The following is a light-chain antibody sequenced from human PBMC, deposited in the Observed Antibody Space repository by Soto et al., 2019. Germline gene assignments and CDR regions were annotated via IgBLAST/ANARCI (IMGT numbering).Light chain of an antibody. J-gene: IGLJ3*02. CDR3: SSYTSKSTPWV. Sequence: QSALTQPASVSGSPGQSITISCAGSSSDVGAYNYVSWYQQHPGKAPKLMIDDVTNRPSGVSNRFSGSKSGNTASLTISGLQAEDEADYYCSSYTSKSTPWVFGGGTKVTVL. CDR2: DVT. CDR1: SSDVGAYNY. V-gene: IGLV2-14*01.